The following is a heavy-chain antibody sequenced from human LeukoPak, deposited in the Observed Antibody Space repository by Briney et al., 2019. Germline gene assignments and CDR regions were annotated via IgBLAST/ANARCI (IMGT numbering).Heavy chain of an antibody. J-gene: IGHJ6*03. CDR2: IRYDGSNK. D-gene: IGHD2-15*01. Sequence: GGSLRLSCAASGFTFSSYGMHWVRQAPGKGLEWGAFIRYDGSNKYYADSVKGRFTISRDNSKNTLYLQMNSLRAEDTAVYYCARTERPVRYETILSHMDVWGKGTTVTVSS. V-gene: IGHV3-30*02. CDR3: ARTERPVRYETILSHMDV. CDR1: GFTFSSYG.